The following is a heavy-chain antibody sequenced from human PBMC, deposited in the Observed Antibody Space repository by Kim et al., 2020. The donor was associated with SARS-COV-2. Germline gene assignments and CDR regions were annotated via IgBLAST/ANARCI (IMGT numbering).Heavy chain of an antibody. Sequence: ASVKVSCKASGYTFTSYAMNWVRQAPGQGLEWMGWINTNTGNPTYAQGFTGRFVFSLDTSVSTAYLQISSLKAEDTAVYYCARDSCTNGVCGPDYWGQGTLVTVSS. CDR3: ARDSCTNGVCGPDY. D-gene: IGHD2-8*01. V-gene: IGHV7-4-1*02. J-gene: IGHJ4*02. CDR2: INTNTGNP. CDR1: GYTFTSYA.